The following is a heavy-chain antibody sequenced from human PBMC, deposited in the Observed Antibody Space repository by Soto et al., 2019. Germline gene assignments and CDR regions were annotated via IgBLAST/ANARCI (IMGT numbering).Heavy chain of an antibody. V-gene: IGHV4-30-4*01. CDR3: ARENGVVRYGMDV. J-gene: IGHJ6*02. CDR1: GGSLSSGDYY. CDR2: IYYSGSP. Sequence: QMQLQESGPGLVKPSQTLSLTCTVSGGSLSSGDYYWRWIRQPPGKGLVWIGYIYYSGSPSYNPSLKSRLTRSVDSSENQFSLKLHSVTAADTAVYYCARENGVVRYGMDVWGQGTTVTVSS. D-gene: IGHD3-10*01.